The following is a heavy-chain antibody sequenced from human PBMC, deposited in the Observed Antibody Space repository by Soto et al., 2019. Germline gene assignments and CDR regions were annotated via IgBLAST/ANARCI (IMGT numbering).Heavy chain of an antibody. V-gene: IGHV1-69*01. D-gene: IGHD3-16*01. CDR1: GGTFISYA. Sequence: QVQLVQSGAEVKKPGSSVKVSCKASGGTFISYAISWVRQAPGQGLEWMGGIIPMYGTAKKAQKFQGRVTITADESTSTAYMELSSLRSEDTAVYYCARRGEAGWYFDLWGRGTLVTVSS. J-gene: IGHJ2*01. CDR3: ARRGEAGWYFDL. CDR2: IIPMYGTA.